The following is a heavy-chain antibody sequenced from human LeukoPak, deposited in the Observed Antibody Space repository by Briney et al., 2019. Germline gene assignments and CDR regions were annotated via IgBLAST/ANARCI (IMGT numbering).Heavy chain of an antibody. J-gene: IGHJ1*01. CDR3: ARRTGAAPGEFFLH. D-gene: IGHD6-19*01. CDR2: IYSSGST. V-gene: IGHV3-53*01. CDR1: GFIVSSSY. Sequence: GGSLRLSCAGSGFIVSSSYTSWGRQAPGKGLEWVSAIYSSGSTDYADSVRGRFTIARDTSKNMVYLQMNSLTAEDTAIYYCARRTGAAPGEFFLHWGQGTLVTVSS.